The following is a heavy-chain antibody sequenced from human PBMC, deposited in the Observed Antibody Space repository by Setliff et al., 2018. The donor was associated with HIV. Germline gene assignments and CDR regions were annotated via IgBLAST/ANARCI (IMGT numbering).Heavy chain of an antibody. V-gene: IGHV1-69*10. Sequence: ASVKVSCKASGATFGNHAVAWVRQAPGQGLEWLGGYISTVHITRYAEKIQDRLTISADSSTNTAYMELRNLRYDDTAVYYCARGGGYFERLFPPSYYMDLWGTGTSVTVSS. CDR1: GATFGNHA. CDR3: ARGGGYFERLFPPSYYMDL. D-gene: IGHD3-9*01. J-gene: IGHJ6*03. CDR2: YISTVHIT.